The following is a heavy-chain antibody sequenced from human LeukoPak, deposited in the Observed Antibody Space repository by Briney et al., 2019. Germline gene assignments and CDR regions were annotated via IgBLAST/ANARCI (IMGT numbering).Heavy chain of an antibody. CDR3: ARVHSSWYVNWFDP. J-gene: IGHJ5*02. CDR1: GGSISSYY. D-gene: IGHD6-13*01. V-gene: IGHV4-59*01. CDR2: IYYSGST. Sequence: SETLSLACTVSGGSISSYYWSWIRQPPGKGLEWIGYIYYSGSTNYNPSLKSRVTISVDTSKNQFSLKLSSVTAADTAVYYCARVHSSWYVNWFDPWGQGTPVTVSS.